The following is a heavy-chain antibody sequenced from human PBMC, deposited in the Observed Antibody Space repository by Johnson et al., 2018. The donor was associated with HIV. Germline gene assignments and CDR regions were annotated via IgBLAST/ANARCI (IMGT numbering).Heavy chain of an antibody. D-gene: IGHD5-24*01. CDR2: MSWNSGSV. J-gene: IGHJ3*02. CDR1: GFTFGHFA. Sequence: QLVESGGSVVQPGRSLRLSCAASGFTFGHFAIHWVRQPPGKGLEWVSGMSWNSGSVGYVDSVKGRFTISRDNAKNSLYLQMNSLRAEDTAVYYCARGWDAFDIWGQGTMVTVSS. V-gene: IGHV3-9*01. CDR3: ARGWDAFDI.